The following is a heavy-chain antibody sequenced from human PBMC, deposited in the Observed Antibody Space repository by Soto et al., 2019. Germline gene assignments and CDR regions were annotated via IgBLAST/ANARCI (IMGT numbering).Heavy chain of an antibody. D-gene: IGHD3-22*01. CDR3: ARDHNDSSGYYYRPGPYYFDY. J-gene: IGHJ4*02. CDR1: GGSISSGGYY. CDR2: IYYSGST. V-gene: IGHV4-31*03. Sequence: PSETLSLTCTVSGGSISSGGYYWSWIRQHPGKGLEWIGYIYYSGSTYYNPSLKSRVTISVDTSKNQFSLKLSRLRSDDTAVYYCARDHNDSSGYYYRPGPYYFDYWGQGTLVTVSS.